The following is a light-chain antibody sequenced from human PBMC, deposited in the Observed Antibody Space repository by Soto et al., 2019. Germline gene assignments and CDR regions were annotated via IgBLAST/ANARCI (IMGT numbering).Light chain of an antibody. V-gene: IGKV4-1*01. CDR2: WAS. CDR3: QQYYSTPWT. CDR1: QSVLSSSNNKNY. J-gene: IGKJ1*01. Sequence: VMTQSPDSLAVSLGERATINGKSSQSVLSSSNNKNYLAWYQQKPGQPPKLIIHWASTRDSGVPDRFSGSGSGTDFTLTISRLQAEDVAVYYCQQYYSTPWTFGQGTKVEIK.